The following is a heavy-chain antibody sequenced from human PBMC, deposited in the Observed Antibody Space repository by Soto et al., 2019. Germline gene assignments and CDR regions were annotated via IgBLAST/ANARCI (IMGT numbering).Heavy chain of an antibody. J-gene: IGHJ6*02. CDR2: IYYSGST. CDR3: ARDNGYDHPSYYYGMDV. CDR1: GGSISSGGYY. D-gene: IGHD5-12*01. V-gene: IGHV4-31*03. Sequence: QVQLQESGPGLVKPSQTLSLTCTVSGGSISSGGYYWSWIRQHPGKGLEWIGYIYYSGSTYYNPSRTSRVTISVDTSKSQFSLKLSSVTAADTAVYYCARDNGYDHPSYYYGMDVWGQGTTVPVSS.